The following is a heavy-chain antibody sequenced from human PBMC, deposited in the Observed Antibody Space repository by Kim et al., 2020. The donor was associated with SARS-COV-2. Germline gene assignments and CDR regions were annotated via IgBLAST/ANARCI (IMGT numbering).Heavy chain of an antibody. CDR3: ARPMGYSGYDLDY. Sequence: YTPSPKSRVPIAVDTSKNQFSLKLSSVTAADTAVYYCARPMGYSGYDLDYWGQGTLVTVSS. J-gene: IGHJ4*02. V-gene: IGHV4-39*01. D-gene: IGHD5-12*01.